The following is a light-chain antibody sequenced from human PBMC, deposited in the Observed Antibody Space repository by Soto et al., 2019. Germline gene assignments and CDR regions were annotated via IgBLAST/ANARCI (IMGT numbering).Light chain of an antibody. CDR3: SAFTGTTYV. V-gene: IGLV2-14*03. Sequence: QSALTQPASVSGSPGQSITISCTGTSSDVGGNKYFSWYQHYPGKAPKLMICDVSNRPSGVSNRFSGSKSGNTASLTISGLQAEDEADYYCSAFTGTTYVFGTGTKLTVL. CDR2: DVS. J-gene: IGLJ1*01. CDR1: SSDVGGNKY.